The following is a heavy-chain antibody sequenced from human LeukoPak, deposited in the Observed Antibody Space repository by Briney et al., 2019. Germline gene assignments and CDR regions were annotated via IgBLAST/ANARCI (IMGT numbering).Heavy chain of an antibody. CDR3: ARVVYDSSTYPKSYFDF. CDR1: GGSISSSSYY. J-gene: IGHJ4*02. Sequence: SETLSLTCTVSGGSISSSSYYWGWLRQPPGKGLEWIGSIYYRGITYYKPSLKSRVTISVDTSKIQFCLKLSAVTAADTAVYDCARVVYDSSTYPKSYFDFWGQGTLVTVAS. CDR2: IYYRGIT. D-gene: IGHD3-22*01. V-gene: IGHV4-39*07.